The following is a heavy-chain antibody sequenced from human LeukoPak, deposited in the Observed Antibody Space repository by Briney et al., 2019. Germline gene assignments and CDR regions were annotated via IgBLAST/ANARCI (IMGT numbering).Heavy chain of an antibody. CDR1: GGSVCSGSYY. D-gene: IGHD5-12*01. V-gene: IGHV4-61*01. CDR2: IYYSGST. CDR3: ARDRGGYSGYDYYFDY. J-gene: IGHJ4*02. Sequence: SETLSLTCTVSGGSVCSGSYYWSWIRQPPGKGLEWIGYIYYSGSTNYNPSLKSRVTISVDTSKNQFSLKLSSVTAADTAVYYCARDRGGYSGYDYYFDYWGQGSLVTVSS.